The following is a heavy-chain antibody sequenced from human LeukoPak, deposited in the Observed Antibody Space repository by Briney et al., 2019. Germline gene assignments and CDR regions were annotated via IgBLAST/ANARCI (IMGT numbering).Heavy chain of an antibody. V-gene: IGHV3-30*07. J-gene: IGHJ4*02. D-gene: IGHD5-24*01. Sequence: GGSLRLSCAASGFTFRSYAMHWVRQAPGKGLEWVAVISYDGSNKYYADSVKGRFTISRDNSKNSLYLQMNSLRAEDTAVYYCARDQAGDGSMSQLDYWGQGTLVTVSS. CDR1: GFTFRSYA. CDR3: ARDQAGDGSMSQLDY. CDR2: ISYDGSNK.